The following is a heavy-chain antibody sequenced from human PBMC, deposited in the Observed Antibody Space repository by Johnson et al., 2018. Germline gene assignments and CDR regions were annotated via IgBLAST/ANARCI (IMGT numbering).Heavy chain of an antibody. CDR3: ARGVVVRGAHSYGMDV. CDR1: GFTFSSYD. CDR2: IGISGYT. D-gene: IGHD3-10*01. V-gene: IGHV3-13*01. J-gene: IGHJ6*02. Sequence: VQLVEAGGGLVQXGGSLRLSCAASGFTFSSYDMHWVRQATGKGLQWVSGIGISGYTYYSGSVKGRFTISRENAKNSLYLQMNSLRAGDPAVYYCARGVVVRGAHSYGMDVWGQGTTVTVSS.